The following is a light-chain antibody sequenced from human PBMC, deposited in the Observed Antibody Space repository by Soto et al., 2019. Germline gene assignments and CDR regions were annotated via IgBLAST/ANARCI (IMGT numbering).Light chain of an antibody. CDR3: QQYYQWPRT. Sequence: HSRCTLSLSTGERATLSFRASQSVSSSYLAWYQQKPGQAPRLLIYDTSTRATGVPTRFSGSRSGADFNLTITSLQSEDFAVYYCQQYYQWPRTFGQGTKVDI. V-gene: IGKV3D-7*01. CDR1: QSVSSSY. J-gene: IGKJ1*01. CDR2: DTS.